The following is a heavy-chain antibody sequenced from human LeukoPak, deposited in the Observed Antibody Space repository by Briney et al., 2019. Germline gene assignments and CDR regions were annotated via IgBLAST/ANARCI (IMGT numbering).Heavy chain of an antibody. V-gene: IGHV1-18*01. CDR2: ISAYNGNT. D-gene: IGHD4-17*01. Sequence: ASVKVSCKASGYTFTSYGISWVRQAPGQGLEWMGWISAYNGNTNYAQKLQGRVTMTTDTSTSTANMELRSLRSDDTAVYYCARGVYGDYTRQYYFDYWGQGTLVTVSS. CDR1: GYTFTSYG. J-gene: IGHJ4*02. CDR3: ARGVYGDYTRQYYFDY.